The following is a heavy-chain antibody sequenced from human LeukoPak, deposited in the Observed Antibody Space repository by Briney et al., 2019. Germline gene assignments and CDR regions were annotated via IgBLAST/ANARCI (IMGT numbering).Heavy chain of an antibody. CDR3: ARGARDGYYH. CDR1: GGSFSGYY. CDR2: INLSGST. J-gene: IGHJ4*02. Sequence: SETLSLTCAVYGGSFSGYYWSWIRQPPGKGLEWIGEINLSGSTNYNPSLKSRVTISVDTSKNQFSLKLSSVTAADTAVYYCARGARDGYYHWGQGTLVTVSS. V-gene: IGHV4-34*01. D-gene: IGHD5-24*01.